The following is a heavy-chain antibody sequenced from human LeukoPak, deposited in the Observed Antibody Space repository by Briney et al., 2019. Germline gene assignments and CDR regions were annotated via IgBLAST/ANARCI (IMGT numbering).Heavy chain of an antibody. D-gene: IGHD6-6*01. Sequence: GGSLRLSCEASGFTFNTYSMNWARQAPGKGLEWVSSIDSSGGYMFYADSVKGRFIISRDNAKDSLYLQMNSLRAEDTAVYYCAKEVVRANLDYWGQGTLVTVSS. CDR1: GFTFNTYS. J-gene: IGHJ4*02. CDR2: IDSSGGYM. V-gene: IGHV3-21*06. CDR3: AKEVVRANLDY.